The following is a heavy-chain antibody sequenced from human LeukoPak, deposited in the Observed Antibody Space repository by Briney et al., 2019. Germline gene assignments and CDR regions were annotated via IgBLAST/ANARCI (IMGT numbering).Heavy chain of an antibody. CDR1: GVTLSPYG. J-gene: IGHJ5*02. D-gene: IGHD3-10*01. CDR3: AKEGTPQVSTWYDL. V-gene: IGHV3-30*18. CDR2: ISYEGGTQ. Sequence: PGMSLRLSCAAYGVTLSPYGMHWVRQAPGKGLEWVAVISYEGGTQHYADSVKGRFIISRDNPRNTLYLQMNILRTEDTAVYYCAKEGTPQVSTWYDLWGQGTQVIVSS.